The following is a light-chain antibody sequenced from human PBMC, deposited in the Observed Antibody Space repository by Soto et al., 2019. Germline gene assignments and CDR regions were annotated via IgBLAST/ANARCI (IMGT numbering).Light chain of an antibody. CDR1: QSVGNN. CDR2: ATS. CDR3: LRYGDWPLT. Sequence: EIVLTQSPATLSVSPGERATLSCRASQSVGNNFAWYQQKPGQPPRLLIFATSTRATGVLARFSGSGSGTEFTLAISSLQSEDFAVYYCLRYGDWPLTFGGGAKV. V-gene: IGKV3-15*01. J-gene: IGKJ4*01.